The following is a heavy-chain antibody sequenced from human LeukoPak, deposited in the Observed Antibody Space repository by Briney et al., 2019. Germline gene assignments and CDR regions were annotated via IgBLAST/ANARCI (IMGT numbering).Heavy chain of an antibody. Sequence: GGSLRLSCAASGFTFSSYWMSWVRQAPGKGLEWVANIKQDGSEKYYADSVKGRFTISRDNSKNTLYLQMNSLRAEDTAVYYCAKAGRDWDAFDIWGQGTMVTVSS. D-gene: IGHD2-21*01. J-gene: IGHJ3*02. V-gene: IGHV3-7*01. CDR1: GFTFSSYW. CDR2: IKQDGSEK. CDR3: AKAGRDWDAFDI.